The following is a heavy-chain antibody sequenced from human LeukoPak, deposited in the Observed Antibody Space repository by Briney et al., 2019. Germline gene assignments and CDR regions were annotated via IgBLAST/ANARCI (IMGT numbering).Heavy chain of an antibody. CDR1: GFTFSSYW. CDR3: AREDFWSGYYFW. CDR2: INTDGSNT. D-gene: IGHD3-3*01. J-gene: IGHJ4*02. Sequence: GGSLRLSCVASGFTFSSYWMHWVRQAPGKGLVWVSRINTDGSNTNYADSVKGRFTISRDNAKNTLYLQMNSLRAEDTAVYYCAREDFWSGYYFWWGQGTLVTVSS. V-gene: IGHV3-74*01.